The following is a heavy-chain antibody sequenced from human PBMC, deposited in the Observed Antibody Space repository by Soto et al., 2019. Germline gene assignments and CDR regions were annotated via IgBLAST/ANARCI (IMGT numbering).Heavy chain of an antibody. D-gene: IGHD3-22*01. CDR3: ARGWGYDSNDYYYAY. V-gene: IGHV1-69*01. CDR2: IIPIFGTS. CDR1: GGTFSSHA. J-gene: IGHJ4*02. Sequence: QVQLVQSGAEVSNPGSSVKVSCKASGGTFSSHAISWVRQAPGQGLEWMGGIIPIFGTSNHAQKFQGRVTIIADESTSTVYMELSSLRSEDTAMYYCARGWGYDSNDYYYAYWGQGTLVIVSS.